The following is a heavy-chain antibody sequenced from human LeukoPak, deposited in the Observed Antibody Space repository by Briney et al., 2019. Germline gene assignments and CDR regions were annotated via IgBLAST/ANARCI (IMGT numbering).Heavy chain of an antibody. D-gene: IGHD2-2*01. J-gene: IGHJ5*02. CDR1: GFTFSDYY. CDR2: ISSSGSTI. V-gene: IGHV3-11*01. Sequence: GGSLRLSCAASGFTFSDYYMSWISQAPGKGLEWVSYISSSGSTIYYADSVKGRFTISRDNAKNSLYLQMNSLRAEDTAVYYCARVLHCSSTSCYDWFDPWGQGTLVTVSS. CDR3: ARVLHCSSTSCYDWFDP.